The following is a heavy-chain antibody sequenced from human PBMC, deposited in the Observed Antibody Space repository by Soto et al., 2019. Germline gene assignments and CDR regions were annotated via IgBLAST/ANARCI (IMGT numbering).Heavy chain of an antibody. CDR3: AKVAPGYDYGDSHNWFDP. J-gene: IGHJ5*02. CDR1: GFTFSSYA. D-gene: IGHD4-17*01. Sequence: PGGSLRLSCAASGFTFSSYAMSWVRQAPGKGLERVSAISGSGGSTYYADSVKGRFTISRDNSKNTLYLQMNSLRAEDTAVYYCAKVAPGYDYGDSHNWFDPWGKGTLVTVSS. V-gene: IGHV3-23*01. CDR2: ISGSGGST.